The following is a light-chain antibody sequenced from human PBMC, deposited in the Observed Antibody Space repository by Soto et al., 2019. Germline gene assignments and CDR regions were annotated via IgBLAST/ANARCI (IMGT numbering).Light chain of an antibody. Sequence: IQLTQSPSSLSASVGERVSITCRASQGISSYLARYQQKPGRAPKLLIYAASTLQSGVPSRFSGSGSGTDFTLTISSLQPEDFATYYCQQLNSYLITFGQGTRLEIK. CDR2: AAS. CDR1: QGISSY. CDR3: QQLNSYLIT. V-gene: IGKV1-9*01. J-gene: IGKJ5*01.